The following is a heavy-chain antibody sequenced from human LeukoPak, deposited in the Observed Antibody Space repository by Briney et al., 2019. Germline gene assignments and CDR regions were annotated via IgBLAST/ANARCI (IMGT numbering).Heavy chain of an antibody. CDR3: ARGGAARGTAAANWFDP. V-gene: IGHV1-18*01. CDR2: ISAYNGNT. D-gene: IGHD6-13*01. Sequence: ASVKVSCKASGYTFTSYGISWVRQAPGQGLEWMGWISAYNGNTNYAQKLQGRVTMTTDTSTSTAYMELRSLRSDDTAVYYCARGGAARGTAAANWFDPWGQGTLVTVSS. J-gene: IGHJ5*02. CDR1: GYTFTSYG.